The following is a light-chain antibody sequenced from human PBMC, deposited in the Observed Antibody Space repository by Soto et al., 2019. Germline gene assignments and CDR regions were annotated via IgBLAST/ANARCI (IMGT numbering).Light chain of an antibody. CDR3: QTWGSGIVV. J-gene: IGLJ2*01. CDR2: LNSDGSH. CDR1: SGHSNYA. V-gene: IGLV4-69*01. Sequence: QLVLTQSPSASASLGASVKLTCTLSSGHSNYAIAWHQQQSEKGPRYLMKLNSDGSHSKGDGLPDSFSGSSSGAERYLTISSLQSEDEADYYCQTWGSGIVVFGGGTKLTVL.